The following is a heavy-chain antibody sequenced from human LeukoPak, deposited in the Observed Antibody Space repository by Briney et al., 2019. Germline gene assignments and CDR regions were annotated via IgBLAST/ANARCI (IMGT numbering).Heavy chain of an antibody. J-gene: IGHJ6*04. CDR1: GFTFSSYA. V-gene: IGHV3-30*04. Sequence: GGSLRLSCAASGFTFSSYAMHWVRQAPGKGLEWVAVISYDGSNKYYADSVKGRFTISRDNSKNTLYLQMNSLRAEDTAVYYCARDWDYDFWWTGMDVWGKGTTVTVSS. D-gene: IGHD3-3*01. CDR3: ARDWDYDFWWTGMDV. CDR2: ISYDGSNK.